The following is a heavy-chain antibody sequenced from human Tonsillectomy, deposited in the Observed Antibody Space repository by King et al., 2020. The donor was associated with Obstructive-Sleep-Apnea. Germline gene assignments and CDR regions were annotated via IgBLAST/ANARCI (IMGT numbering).Heavy chain of an antibody. V-gene: IGHV3-23*04. Sequence: VQLVESGGGLVQPGGSLRLSCAASGFTFSSYAMSWVRQAPGKGLEWVSTISGSGGSTYYADSVRGRSTISRDNSENTLYLQMNSLRAEDTAVYYCAKTQRSYYDTSGYWRDAFDIWGQGTMVTVSS. J-gene: IGHJ3*02. D-gene: IGHD3-22*01. CDR3: AKTQRSYYDTSGYWRDAFDI. CDR1: GFTFSSYA. CDR2: ISGSGGST.